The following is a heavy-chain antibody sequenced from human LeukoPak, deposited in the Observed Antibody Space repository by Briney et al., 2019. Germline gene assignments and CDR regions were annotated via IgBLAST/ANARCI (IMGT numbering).Heavy chain of an antibody. D-gene: IGHD6-13*01. J-gene: IGHJ6*03. Sequence: SVKVSCKASGGTFSSYAISWVRQAPGQGLEWMGGIIPIFGTANYAQKFQGRVTITADKSTSTAYMELSSLRSEDTAVYYCARGPTIAAAGPYYYYYYMDVWGKGTTVTVSS. CDR1: GGTFSSYA. V-gene: IGHV1-69*06. CDR2: IIPIFGTA. CDR3: ARGPTIAAAGPYYYYYYMDV.